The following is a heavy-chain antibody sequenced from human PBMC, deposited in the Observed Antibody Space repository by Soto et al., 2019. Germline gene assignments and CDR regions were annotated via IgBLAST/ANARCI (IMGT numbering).Heavy chain of an antibody. J-gene: IGHJ6*02. CDR2: IRSKSYGGTT. D-gene: IGHD3-9*01. CDR1: GFTFCDYG. V-gene: IGHV3-49*04. Sequence: LRLSCTGSGFTFCDYGMTWVRQAPGKGLEWVGFIRSKSYGGTTEYAASVKGRLTIARDDSKSIAYLQMNRLTSEDTAVYYCAKEGHGENYDIPYGMDVWGQGTTVTVSS. CDR3: AKEGHGENYDIPYGMDV.